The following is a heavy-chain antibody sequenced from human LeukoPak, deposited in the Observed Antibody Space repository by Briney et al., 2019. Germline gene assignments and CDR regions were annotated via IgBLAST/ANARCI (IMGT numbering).Heavy chain of an antibody. CDR1: GGSISSGSYY. J-gene: IGHJ3*02. Sequence: SETLSLTCTVSGGSISSGSYYWSWIRQPAGKGLEWIGRIYTSGSTNYNPSLKSRVTISVDTSKNQFSLKLSSVTAADTAVYYCARDRLVRYCSSTSCYGAFDIWGQGTMVTVSS. D-gene: IGHD2-2*01. CDR2: IYTSGST. V-gene: IGHV4-61*02. CDR3: ARDRLVRYCSSTSCYGAFDI.